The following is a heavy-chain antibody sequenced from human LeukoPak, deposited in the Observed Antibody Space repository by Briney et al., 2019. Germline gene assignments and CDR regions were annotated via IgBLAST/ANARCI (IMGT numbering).Heavy chain of an antibody. V-gene: IGHV1-18*01. Sequence: GESLKISCKASGYTFTSYGISWVRQAPGQGLEWMGWISAYNGNTNYAQKLQGRVTMTTDTSTSTAYMELSRLRSDDTAVYYCARDSSSWHIDYWGQGTLVTVSS. CDR3: ARDSSSWHIDY. J-gene: IGHJ4*02. D-gene: IGHD6-13*01. CDR1: GYTFTSYG. CDR2: ISAYNGNT.